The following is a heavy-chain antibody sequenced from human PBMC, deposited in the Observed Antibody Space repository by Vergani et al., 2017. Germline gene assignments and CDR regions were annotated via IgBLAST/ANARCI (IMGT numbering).Heavy chain of an antibody. CDR2: IYSGGST. CDR3: ASQGYDHFGSNWFDP. D-gene: IGHD3-3*01. J-gene: IGHJ5*02. CDR1: GFTVSSNY. V-gene: IGHV3-53*04. Sequence: EVQLVESGGGLVQPGGSLRLSCAASGFTVSSNYMSWVRQAPGKGLEWVPVIYSGGSTYCADSVKGRFTISIHNSTNTLYLQMNSLRAEDTAVYYCASQGYDHFGSNWFDPWGQGTLVTVSS.